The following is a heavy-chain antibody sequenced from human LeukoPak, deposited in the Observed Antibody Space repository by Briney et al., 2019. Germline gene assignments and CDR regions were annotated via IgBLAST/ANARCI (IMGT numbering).Heavy chain of an antibody. CDR3: ARDLRSDEGYFDY. V-gene: IGHV1-69*04. J-gene: IGHJ4*02. CDR1: GNTFSTYA. Sequence: SVKVSCKASGNTFSTYAINWVRHAPGQGLEWMGRIIPMLDIADYAQKFQGRVTITPDKSTNTAYMDLSSLRSEDTAVYYCARDLRSDEGYFDYWGQGTLVTVSS. CDR2: IIPMLDIA. D-gene: IGHD2-21*02.